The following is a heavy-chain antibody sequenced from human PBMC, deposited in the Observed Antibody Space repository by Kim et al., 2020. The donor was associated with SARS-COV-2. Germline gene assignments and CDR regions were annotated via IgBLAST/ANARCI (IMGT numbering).Heavy chain of an antibody. CDR1: GFTFSSYG. CDR3: AKDLGLPTSSPHYGDYDVGFDYYYYYGMDV. V-gene: IGHV3-30*18. D-gene: IGHD4-17*01. Sequence: GGSLRLSCAASGFTFSSYGMHWVRQAPGKGLEWVAVISYDGSNKYYADSVKGRFTISRDNSKNTLYLQMNSLRAEDTAVYYCAKDLGLPTSSPHYGDYDVGFDYYYYYGMDVWGQGTTVTVSS. J-gene: IGHJ6*02. CDR2: ISYDGSNK.